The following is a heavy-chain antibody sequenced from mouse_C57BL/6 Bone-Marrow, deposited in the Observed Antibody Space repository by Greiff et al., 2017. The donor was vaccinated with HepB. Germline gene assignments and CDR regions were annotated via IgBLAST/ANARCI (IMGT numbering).Heavy chain of an antibody. CDR3: ARDSNEDY. CDR2: ISDGGSYT. CDR1: GFTFSSYA. D-gene: IGHD2-5*01. J-gene: IGHJ2*01. V-gene: IGHV5-4*01. Sequence: EVQVVESGGGLVKPGGSLKLSCAASGFTFSSYAMSWVRQTPEKRLEWVATISDGGSYTYYPDNVKGRFTISRDNAKNNLYLQMSHLKSEDTAMYYCARDSNEDYWGQGTTLTVSS.